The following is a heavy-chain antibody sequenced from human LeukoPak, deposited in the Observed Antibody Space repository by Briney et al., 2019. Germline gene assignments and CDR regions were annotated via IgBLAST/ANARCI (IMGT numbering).Heavy chain of an antibody. D-gene: IGHD4-11*01. CDR2: IFTSGST. CDR3: ARGPPADTVTSYFDY. J-gene: IGHJ4*02. V-gene: IGHV4-4*07. CDR1: GASISSYY. Sequence: SETLSLTCTVSGASISSYYWSWSRQPAAQGLEWIGRIFTSGSTNYNPSLKSRVTMSVDTSKNQFSLKLSSVTAADTAVYYCARGPPADTVTSYFDYWGQGTLVTVSS.